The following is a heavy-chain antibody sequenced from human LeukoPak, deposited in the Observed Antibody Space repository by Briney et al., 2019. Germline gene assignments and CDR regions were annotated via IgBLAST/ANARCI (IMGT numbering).Heavy chain of an antibody. V-gene: IGHV4-4*07. CDR3: ARGAAGGLSWFDP. D-gene: IGHD6-13*01. CDR1: GGSISSYY. J-gene: IGHJ5*02. CDR2: IYTSGST. Sequence: SETLSFTCSVSGGSISSYYWSGIRQPAGKGLEWIGRIYTSGSTNYNPSLKSRVTMSVDTPKNQFSLKLSSVTAADTAVYYCARGAAGGLSWFDPWGQGTLVTVSS.